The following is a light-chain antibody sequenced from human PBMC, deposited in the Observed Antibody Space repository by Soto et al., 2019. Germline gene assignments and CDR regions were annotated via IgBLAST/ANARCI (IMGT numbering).Light chain of an antibody. Sequence: QSALTQPASVSGSPGQSITISCTGTNSDLPVYNFVSWYQHHPGKAPKLIIYDVSNRPSGVSNRFSGSKSGNTASLTISGLQAEDEADYYCNSYSRSSSVFGTGTKLTVL. V-gene: IGLV2-14*03. J-gene: IGLJ1*01. CDR2: DVS. CDR3: NSYSRSSSV. CDR1: NSDLPVYNF.